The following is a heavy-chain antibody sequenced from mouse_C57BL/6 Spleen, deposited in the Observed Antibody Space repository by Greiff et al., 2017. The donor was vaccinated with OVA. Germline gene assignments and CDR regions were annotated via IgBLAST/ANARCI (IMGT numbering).Heavy chain of an antibody. CDR1: GFTFTDYY. D-gene: IGHD1-1*01. V-gene: IGHV7-3*01. CDR3: ARYREYGSSYGYFDV. CDR2: IRNKAKGYTT. J-gene: IGHJ1*01. Sequence: EVKLVESGGGLVQPGGSLSLSCAASGFTFTDYYMSWVRQPPGKALEWLGFIRNKAKGYTTEYSASVKGRFTIYRDNSLSIIYRQTNTLRAEVSSTYYAARYREYGSSYGYFDVWGPGTMVTVSA.